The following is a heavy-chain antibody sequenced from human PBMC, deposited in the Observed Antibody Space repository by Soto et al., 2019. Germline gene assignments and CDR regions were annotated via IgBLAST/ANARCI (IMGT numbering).Heavy chain of an antibody. Sequence: SETLSLTCTVSGGSISSGGYYWSWIRQHPGKGLEWIGYIYYSGSTYYNPSLKSRVTISVDTSKNQFSLKLSSVTAADTAVYYCARGIAAAGTRWFDPWGQGTPVTVSS. CDR2: IYYSGST. D-gene: IGHD6-13*01. CDR3: ARGIAAAGTRWFDP. V-gene: IGHV4-31*03. CDR1: GGSISSGGYY. J-gene: IGHJ5*02.